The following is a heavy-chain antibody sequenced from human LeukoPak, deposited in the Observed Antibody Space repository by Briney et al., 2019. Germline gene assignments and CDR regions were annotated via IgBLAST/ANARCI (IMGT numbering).Heavy chain of an antibody. D-gene: IGHD3/OR15-3a*01. J-gene: IGHJ4*02. CDR2: IRYDGSNK. Sequence: GGSLRLSCAASGFTFSSYGMHWVRQAPGKGLEWVAFIRYDGSNKYYADSVKGRFTISRDNSKNTLYLQLNSLRAEDTAVYYCAKDSRRDYYFHYWGQGTLVTVSS. CDR1: GFTFSSYG. V-gene: IGHV3-30*02. CDR3: AKDSRRDYYFHY.